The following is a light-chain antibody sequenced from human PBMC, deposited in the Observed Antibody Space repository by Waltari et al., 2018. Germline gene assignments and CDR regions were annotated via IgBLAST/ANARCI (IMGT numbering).Light chain of an antibody. CDR2: KVF. CDR3: MQSTQWPRT. Sequence: DVVMTQSPLSLTVTLGQPASISCRSSQGLIHSDGNTYLNWFQQRPGQSPRRLIYKVFNREFGVPDRVSGSGSGTDFTLKISRVEAEDVGCYYCMQSTQWPRTFGQGTKVQIK. J-gene: IGKJ1*01. CDR1: QGLIHSDGNTY. V-gene: IGKV2-30*02.